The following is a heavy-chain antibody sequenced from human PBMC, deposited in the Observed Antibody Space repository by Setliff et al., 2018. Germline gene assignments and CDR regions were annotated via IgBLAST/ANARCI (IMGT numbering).Heavy chain of an antibody. CDR2: ISASSANI. V-gene: IGHV3-48*04. Sequence: GGSLRLSCAASGFTFSRYAMNWVRQTPGKGLEWVSYISASSANIQYADSVRGRFTISRDNAKNTLYLQMNSLRAEDTAVYYCARGPWKHSAYYYYYYMDVWGKGTTVTVSS. CDR3: ARGPWKHSAYYYYYYMDV. J-gene: IGHJ6*03. D-gene: IGHD1-1*01. CDR1: GFTFSRYA.